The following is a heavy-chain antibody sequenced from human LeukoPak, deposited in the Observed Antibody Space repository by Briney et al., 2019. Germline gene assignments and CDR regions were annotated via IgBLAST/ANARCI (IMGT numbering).Heavy chain of an antibody. CDR3: ARDMWGTFDY. Sequence: GGSLRLSCAASGFTFSDFWMHWVRQAPGKGPVWVSRIRPDGTDASYADSVKGRFTISRDNARNTLFLQISSLRDEDTAVYYCARDMWGTFDYWGQETLVTVSS. CDR1: GFTFSDFW. J-gene: IGHJ4*02. D-gene: IGHD7-27*01. CDR2: IRPDGTDA. V-gene: IGHV3-74*01.